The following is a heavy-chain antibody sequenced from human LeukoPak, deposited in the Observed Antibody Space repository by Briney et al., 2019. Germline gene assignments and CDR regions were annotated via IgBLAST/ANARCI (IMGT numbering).Heavy chain of an antibody. D-gene: IGHD3-10*01. Sequence: GGSLRLSCAASGFTFSSYAMHWVRQAPGKGLEWVAVISYDGSNKYYADSVKGRFTISRDNSKSTLYLQMNSLRTEDTAIYFCATLRYGSGSYYADYWGQGAQVTVSS. CDR2: ISYDGSNK. V-gene: IGHV3-30-3*01. CDR1: GFTFSSYA. J-gene: IGHJ4*02. CDR3: ATLRYGSGSYYADY.